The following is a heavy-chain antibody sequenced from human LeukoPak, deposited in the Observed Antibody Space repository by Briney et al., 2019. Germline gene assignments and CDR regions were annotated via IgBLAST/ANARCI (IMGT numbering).Heavy chain of an antibody. CDR1: GFTLSSYG. Sequence: GRSLRLSCAASGFTLSSYGMHWVRQAPGKGLEWVAVIWYDGSNKYYADSVKGRFTISRDNSKNTLYLQMNSLRAEDTAVYYCAKSSGGIAANNWFDPWGQGTLVTVSS. V-gene: IGHV3-33*06. CDR2: IWYDGSNK. D-gene: IGHD6-13*01. CDR3: AKSSGGIAANNWFDP. J-gene: IGHJ5*02.